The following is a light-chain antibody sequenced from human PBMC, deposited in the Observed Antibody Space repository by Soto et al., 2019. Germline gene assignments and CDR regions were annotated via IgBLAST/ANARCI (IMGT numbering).Light chain of an antibody. CDR2: DTS. CDR3: PQYGSSPT. CDR1: QSINSNY. J-gene: IGKJ5*01. V-gene: IGKV3D-20*01. Sequence: EIVLTQSPATLSLSPGERATLSCGASQSINSNYLAWYQQKPGLAPRLVIYDTSRRAPGIPDRLTGSGSGTDFTLTISRLEPEDSAIYYCPQYGSSPTFAQGTRLEIK.